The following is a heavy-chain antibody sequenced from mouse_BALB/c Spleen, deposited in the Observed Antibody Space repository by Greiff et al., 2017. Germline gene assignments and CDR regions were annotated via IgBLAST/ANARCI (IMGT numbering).Heavy chain of an antibody. V-gene: IGHV14-3*02. J-gene: IGHJ1*01. CDR2: IDPANGNT. CDR1: GFNIKDTY. Sequence: VQLQQSGAELVKPGASVKLSCTASGFNIKDTYMHWVKQRPEQGLEWIGRIDPANGNTKYDPKFQGKATITADTSSNTAYLQLSSLTSEDTAVYYCARGGYYGNYVGWYFDVWGAGTTDTVSS. CDR3: ARGGYYGNYVGWYFDV. D-gene: IGHD2-1*01.